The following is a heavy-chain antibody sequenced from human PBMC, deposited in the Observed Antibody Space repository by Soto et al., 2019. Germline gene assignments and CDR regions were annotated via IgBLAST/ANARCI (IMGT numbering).Heavy chain of an antibody. CDR3: ARNVGSSGSSRWFDP. Sequence: QVXLXXSGGGVVXPGXXLTXSCVXSXFXLSXYGMHXVRQAXGXXXXXVAVIWYDGTTTYSADSVKGRFSISRDNSKNAXFXXXXXLXAEDTAVYYCARNVGSSGSSRWFDPWGQGTLVTVXS. J-gene: IGHJ5*02. V-gene: IGHV3-33*01. D-gene: IGHD3-10*01. CDR1: XFXLSXYG. CDR2: IWYDGTTT.